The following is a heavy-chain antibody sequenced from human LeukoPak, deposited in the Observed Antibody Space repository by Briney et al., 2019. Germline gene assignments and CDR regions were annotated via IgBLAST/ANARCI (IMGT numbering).Heavy chain of an antibody. J-gene: IGHJ6*03. CDR1: GGSISSGSYY. V-gene: IGHV4-61*02. CDR2: IYTSGST. D-gene: IGHD5-12*01. Sequence: SQTLSLTCTVSGGSISSGSYYWSWIRQPAGKGLEWIGRIYTSGSTNYNPSPKSRVTISVDTSKNQFSLKLSSVTAADTAVYYCARMDIVATDPESYYYYYMDVWGKGTTVTVSS. CDR3: ARMDIVATDPESYYYYYMDV.